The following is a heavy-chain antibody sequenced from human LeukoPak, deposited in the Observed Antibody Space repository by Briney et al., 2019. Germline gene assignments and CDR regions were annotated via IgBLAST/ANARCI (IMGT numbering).Heavy chain of an antibody. J-gene: IGHJ6*02. Sequence: PSETLSLTCSVPGGSVSSGGYYWSWIRQPPGKGLEWIGYIYYSGSTNYNPSLKSRVTISVDTSKNQFSLKLSSVTAADTAVYYCARGSGRGMDVWGQGTTVTVSS. CDR2: IYYSGST. CDR3: ARGSGRGMDV. D-gene: IGHD1-26*01. CDR1: GGSVSSGGYY. V-gene: IGHV4-61*08.